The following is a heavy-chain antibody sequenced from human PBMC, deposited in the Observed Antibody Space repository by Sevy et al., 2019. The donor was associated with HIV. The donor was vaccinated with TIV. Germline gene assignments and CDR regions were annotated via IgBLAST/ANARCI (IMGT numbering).Heavy chain of an antibody. Sequence: GGSLRLSCAASGFTFSSYGMHWVRQAPGKGLEWVAVIWYDGSNKYYAYSVKGRFTISRDNSKNTLYLQMNSLRAEDTAVYYCARDRRGSSSGNWFDPWGQGTLVTVSS. CDR3: ARDRRGSSSGNWFDP. V-gene: IGHV3-33*01. J-gene: IGHJ5*02. CDR1: GFTFSSYG. CDR2: IWYDGSNK. D-gene: IGHD6-6*01.